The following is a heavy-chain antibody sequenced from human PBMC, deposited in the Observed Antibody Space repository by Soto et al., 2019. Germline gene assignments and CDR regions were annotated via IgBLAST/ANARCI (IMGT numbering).Heavy chain of an antibody. Sequence: GESLKISCKGSGYSFTSYWIGWVRQMPGKGLEWMGIIYPGDSDTRYSPSFQGQVTISADKSISTAYLQWSSLKASDTAMYYCARTETAMAMSYYYGMDVWGQGTTVTVSS. D-gene: IGHD5-18*01. CDR1: GYSFTSYW. V-gene: IGHV5-51*01. CDR2: IYPGDSDT. CDR3: ARTETAMAMSYYYGMDV. J-gene: IGHJ6*02.